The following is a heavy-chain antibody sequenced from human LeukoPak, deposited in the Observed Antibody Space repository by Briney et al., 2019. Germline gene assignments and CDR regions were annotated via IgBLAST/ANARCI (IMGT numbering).Heavy chain of an antibody. CDR2: ISSSGSTI. CDR1: GFTFSSYE. J-gene: IGHJ4*02. Sequence: GGSLRLSCAASGFTFSSYEMNWVRQAPGKGLEWVSYISSSGSTIYYADSVKGRFTISRDNAKNSLYLQMNSLRGEDTAVYYCARVEMATIGVDYWGQGTLVTVSS. V-gene: IGHV3-48*03. D-gene: IGHD5-24*01. CDR3: ARVEMATIGVDY.